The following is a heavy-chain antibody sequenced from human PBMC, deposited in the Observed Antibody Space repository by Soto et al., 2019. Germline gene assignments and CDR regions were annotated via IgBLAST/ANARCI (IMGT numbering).Heavy chain of an antibody. CDR3: ALSGYSSSFDY. J-gene: IGHJ4*02. Sequence: GLDLEWLALIYWNDDKRYSPSLKSRLTITKDTSKNQVVLTMTNMDPVDTATYYCALSGYSSSFDYWGQGTLVTVSS. V-gene: IGHV2-5*01. D-gene: IGHD6-13*01. CDR2: IYWNDDK.